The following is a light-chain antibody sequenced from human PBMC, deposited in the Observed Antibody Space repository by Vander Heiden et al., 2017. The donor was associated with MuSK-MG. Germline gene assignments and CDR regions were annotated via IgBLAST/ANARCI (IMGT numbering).Light chain of an antibody. J-gene: IGKJ3*01. V-gene: IGKV1-5*01. CDR3: QQENTYSLG. Sequence: DIQMTQSPSTLSASVGDRVTITCRASQSITSWLAWYQQKPGKAPKLLIYDASSLESGVPSRLSGSGYGKEFTLTISSLQPDDFATYYCQQENTYSLGFGHRNKVDLK. CDR2: DAS. CDR1: QSITSW.